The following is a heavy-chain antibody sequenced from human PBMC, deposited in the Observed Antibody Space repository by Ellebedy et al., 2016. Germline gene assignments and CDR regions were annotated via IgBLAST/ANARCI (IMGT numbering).Heavy chain of an antibody. CDR3: ARDGGGYGSIAD. D-gene: IGHD3-10*01. CDR2: IYYSGTT. Sequence: SETLSLXXTVSGGSIASGNYYWSWIRQHPGKGLEWIGYIYYSGTTYYNPSLKSRVAISADTSKNQFSLELSSVTAADTAVYYCARDGGGYGSIADWGQGALVTVSS. J-gene: IGHJ4*02. V-gene: IGHV4-31*03. CDR1: GGSIASGNYY.